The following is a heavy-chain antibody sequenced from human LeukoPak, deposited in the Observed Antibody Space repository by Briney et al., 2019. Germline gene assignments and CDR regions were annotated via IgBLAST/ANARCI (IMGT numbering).Heavy chain of an antibody. J-gene: IGHJ6*03. V-gene: IGHV3-33*06. Sequence: GRSLRLSCAASGFTFSSYGMHWVRQASGKGLEWVAVIWYDGSNKYYADSVKGRFTISRDNSKNTLYLQMNSLRAEDTAVYYCAKDDSVVNDYMDVWGKGTTVTVSS. CDR1: GFTFSSYG. CDR3: AKDDSVVNDYMDV. CDR2: IWYDGSNK. D-gene: IGHD3-22*01.